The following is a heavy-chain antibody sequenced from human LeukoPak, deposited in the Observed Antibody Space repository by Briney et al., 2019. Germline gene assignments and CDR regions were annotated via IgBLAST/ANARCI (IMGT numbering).Heavy chain of an antibody. D-gene: IGHD6-13*01. CDR2: MNPNSGNT. Sequence: ASVKVSCKASGYTFTSYDINWVRQATGQGLEWMGWMNPNSGNTGYAQKFQGRVTITRNTSISTAYMELSSLRSEDTAVYYCARGPSDSSWYSAWGQGTLVTVSS. CDR3: ARGPSDSSWYSA. V-gene: IGHV1-8*03. J-gene: IGHJ5*02. CDR1: GYTFTSYD.